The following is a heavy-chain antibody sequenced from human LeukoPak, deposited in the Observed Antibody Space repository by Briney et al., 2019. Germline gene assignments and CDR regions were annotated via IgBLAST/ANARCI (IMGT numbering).Heavy chain of an antibody. D-gene: IGHD3-3*01. CDR3: ARQGDDFWSGYYTAFDY. Sequence: SETLSLTCAVYGGSFSGYYWSWIRQPPGKGLEWIGEINHSGSTNYNPSLKSRVTISVDTSKNQFSLKLSSVTAADTAVYYCARQGDDFWSGYYTAFDYWGQGTLVTVSS. CDR2: INHSGST. CDR1: GGSFSGYY. V-gene: IGHV4-34*01. J-gene: IGHJ4*02.